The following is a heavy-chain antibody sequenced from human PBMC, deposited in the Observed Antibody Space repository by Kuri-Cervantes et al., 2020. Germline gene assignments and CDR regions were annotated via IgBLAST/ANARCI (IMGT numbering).Heavy chain of an antibody. J-gene: IGHJ6*02. CDR3: ARGASYYYGMYV. Sequence: GESLKISCAASGFTFSSYGMHWVRQAPGKGLEWVAVISYDGSNKYYADSVKGRFTISRDNSKNTLYLQMNSLRAEDTAVYYCARGASYYYGMYVWGQGTTVTVSS. V-gene: IGHV3-30*03. D-gene: IGHD1-26*01. CDR1: GFTFSSYG. CDR2: ISYDGSNK.